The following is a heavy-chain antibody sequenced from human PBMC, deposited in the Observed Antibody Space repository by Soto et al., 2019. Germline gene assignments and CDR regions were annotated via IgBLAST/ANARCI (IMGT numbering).Heavy chain of an antibody. V-gene: IGHV4-59*01. Sequence: QVQLQESGPGLVKPSETLSLTCTVSGGSISSDYWTWIRQPPGERLEWIGYIYYNGNTNYNSSLKSRVTISIDTSKNPFSLKLNSVTAADTAVYFCARLAYTSGFTFDYWGRGTLVTVSS. J-gene: IGHJ4*02. CDR3: ARLAYTSGFTFDY. CDR1: GGSISSDY. D-gene: IGHD5-18*01. CDR2: IYYNGNT.